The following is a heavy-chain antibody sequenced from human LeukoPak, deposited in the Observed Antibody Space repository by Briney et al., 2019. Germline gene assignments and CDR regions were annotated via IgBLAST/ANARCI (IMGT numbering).Heavy chain of an antibody. D-gene: IGHD3-22*01. CDR1: GFTFSSYG. CDR2: ISYDGSNK. J-gene: IGHJ6*03. CDR3: AKDSMIVVVVPHYMDV. V-gene: IGHV3-30*18. Sequence: TGGSLRLSCAASGFTFSSYGMHWVRQAPGKGLEWVAVISYDGSNKYYADSVKGRFTISRDNSKNTLYLQMNSLRAEDTAVYYCAKDSMIVVVVPHYMDVWGKGTTVTISS.